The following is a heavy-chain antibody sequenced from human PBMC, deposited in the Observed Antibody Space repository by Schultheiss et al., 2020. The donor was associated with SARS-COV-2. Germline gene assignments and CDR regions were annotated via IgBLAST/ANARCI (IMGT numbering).Heavy chain of an antibody. J-gene: IGHJ5*02. D-gene: IGHD6-19*01. CDR2: IYYSGST. CDR3: ARRCVSGWYVRWFDP. V-gene: IGHV4-59*08. Sequence: SETLSLTCTVSGGSISSYYWSWIRQPPGKGLEWIGYIYYSGSTYYNPSLKSRVTISVDTSKNQFSLKLSSVTAADTAVYYCARRCVSGWYVRWFDPWGQGTLVTVSS. CDR1: GGSISSYY.